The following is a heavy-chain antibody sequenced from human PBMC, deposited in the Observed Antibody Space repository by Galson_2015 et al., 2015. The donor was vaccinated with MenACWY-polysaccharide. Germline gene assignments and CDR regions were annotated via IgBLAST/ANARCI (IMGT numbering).Heavy chain of an antibody. J-gene: IGHJ4*02. Sequence: ETLSLACAVSDSSISSGYFWGWFRQPPGQGLEWIASIFHSGTTYYNPSLKSRVTISVDPSKNHFSLKLSSVAAADTAVYYCARVEKYSGSFYILYWGQGTLVTVSS. V-gene: IGHV4-38-2*01. CDR1: DSSISSGYF. CDR3: ARVEKYSGSFYILY. D-gene: IGHD1-26*01. CDR2: IFHSGTT.